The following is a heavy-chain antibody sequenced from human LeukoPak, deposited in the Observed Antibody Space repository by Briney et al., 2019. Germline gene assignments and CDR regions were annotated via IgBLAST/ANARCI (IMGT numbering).Heavy chain of an antibody. D-gene: IGHD1-26*01. CDR2: ISSGSSYR. Sequence: GGSLRLSCAASGFTFSSCSMNWVRQAPGKGLEWVSSISSGSSYRFYSDSVKGRFTISRDNAKNSLYLQMNSLRAEDTAVYYCVREGQVEDLVSWGQGTLVTVSS. CDR1: GFTFSSCS. J-gene: IGHJ5*02. V-gene: IGHV3-21*01. CDR3: VREGQVEDLVS.